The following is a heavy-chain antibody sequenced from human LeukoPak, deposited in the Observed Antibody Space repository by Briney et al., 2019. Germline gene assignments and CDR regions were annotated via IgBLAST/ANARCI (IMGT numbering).Heavy chain of an antibody. D-gene: IGHD2-2*01. Sequence: PGGSLRLSCAASGFTFSSYSMNWVRQAPGKGLEWVSSISSSSSYIYYADSVKGRFTISRDNAKNSLYLQMNSLRAEDTAVYYCAREKWGEKYCSSTSCYGDAFDVWGQGTMVTVSS. CDR1: GFTFSSYS. CDR3: AREKWGEKYCSSTSCYGDAFDV. CDR2: ISSSSSYI. J-gene: IGHJ3*01. V-gene: IGHV3-21*01.